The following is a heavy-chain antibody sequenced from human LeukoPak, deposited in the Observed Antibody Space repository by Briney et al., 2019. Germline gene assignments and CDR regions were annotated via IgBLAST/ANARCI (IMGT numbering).Heavy chain of an antibody. CDR3: AREGWELHF. V-gene: IGHV4-34*01. J-gene: IGHJ4*02. CDR1: GGSFSGYY. Sequence: SETLSLTCAVYGGSFSGYYWSWIRQPPGKGLEWIGEITHSGSTNYSPSLKSRVTISVDTSKNQFSLKLTSVTAADTAVYYCAREGWELHFWGQGTLVTVSS. CDR2: ITHSGST. D-gene: IGHD1-26*01.